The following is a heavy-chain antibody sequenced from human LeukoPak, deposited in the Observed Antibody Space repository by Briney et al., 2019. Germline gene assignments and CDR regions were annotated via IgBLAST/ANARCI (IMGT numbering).Heavy chain of an antibody. D-gene: IGHD2-21*02. V-gene: IGHV3-23*01. J-gene: IGHJ4*02. CDR2: ISGSGGST. CDR1: GFTFSSYA. CDR3: AKDAETTYCGGDCYYYFDY. Sequence: GGSLRLSCAASGFTFSSYAMSWVRQAPGKGLEWVSAISGSGGSTYYADSVKGRFTISRDNSKNTLYLQMNSLRAEDTAVYYCAKDAETTYCGGDCYYYFDYWGQGTLVTVSS.